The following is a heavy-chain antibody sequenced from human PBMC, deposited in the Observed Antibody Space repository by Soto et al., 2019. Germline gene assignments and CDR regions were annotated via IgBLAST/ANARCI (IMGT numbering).Heavy chain of an antibody. V-gene: IGHV3-33*01. CDR2: IWYDGSNK. J-gene: IGHJ6*02. CDR1: GFTFSSYG. D-gene: IGHD2-2*01. Sequence: SLRLSCAASGFTFSSYGMHWVRQAPGKGLEWVAVIWYDGSNKYYADSVKGRFTISRDNSKNTLYLQMNSLRAEDTAVYYCARDPGRCSSTSCYEGQSYGMDVWGQGTTVTVSS. CDR3: ARDPGRCSSTSCYEGQSYGMDV.